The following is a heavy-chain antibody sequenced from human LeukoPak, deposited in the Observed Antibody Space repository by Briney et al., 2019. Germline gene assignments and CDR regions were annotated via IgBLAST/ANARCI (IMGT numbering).Heavy chain of an antibody. Sequence: GRSLRLSCAASGFTFSSYGMHWVRQAPGKGLEWVAVISYDGSNQYYGDSVKGRFTISRDNSKNTLYLQMNSLGAEDTAVYYCAKRDYFGSVDSYYAMDVWGQGTTVTVSS. V-gene: IGHV3-30*18. CDR2: ISYDGSNQ. J-gene: IGHJ6*02. CDR3: AKRDYFGSVDSYYAMDV. CDR1: GFTFSSYG. D-gene: IGHD3-10*01.